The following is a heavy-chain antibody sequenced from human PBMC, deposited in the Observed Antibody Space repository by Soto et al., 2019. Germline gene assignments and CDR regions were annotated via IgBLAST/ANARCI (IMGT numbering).Heavy chain of an antibody. CDR2: INPSGGST. J-gene: IGHJ6*02. CDR3: ARDWVQLPLRSADLPFAANYHAMDV. D-gene: IGHD1-26*01. V-gene: IGHV1-46*03. Sequence: ASVKLSCKTSGYTFTSFGIAWVRHAPGQGLEWMGIINPSGGSTSYAQKFQGRVTMTRDTSTSTVYMELSSLRSEDTAVYYCARDWVQLPLRSADLPFAANYHAMDVWG. CDR1: GYTFTSFG.